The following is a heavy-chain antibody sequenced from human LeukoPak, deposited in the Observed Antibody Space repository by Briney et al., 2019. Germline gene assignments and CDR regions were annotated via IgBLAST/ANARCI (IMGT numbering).Heavy chain of an antibody. V-gene: IGHV1-69*05. CDR1: GYTFTGYY. Sequence: GAPVKVSCKGSGYTFTGYYMHWVRQAPGQGLEWMGRIIPIFGTANYAQKFQGRVTITTDESTSTAYMELSSLRSEDTAVYYCARDLSLGIAVAEGYFDYWGQGTLVTVSS. D-gene: IGHD6-19*01. J-gene: IGHJ4*02. CDR2: IIPIFGTA. CDR3: ARDLSLGIAVAEGYFDY.